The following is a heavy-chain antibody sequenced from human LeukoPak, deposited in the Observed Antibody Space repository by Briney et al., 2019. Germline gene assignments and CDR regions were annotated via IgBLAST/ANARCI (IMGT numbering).Heavy chain of an antibody. V-gene: IGHV3-48*01. J-gene: IGHJ6*02. CDR3: ARGRLPGTTYGMDV. CDR1: GFTLSSYT. CDR2: IHGGSGTM. Sequence: GGSLRLSCAASGFTLSSYTMNWVRRAPGKGLEWISYIHGGSGTMYYADSLRGRFTISRDTAKNSLYLQMNSLRAEDTAVYYCARGRLPGTTYGMDVWGQGTTVTVSS. D-gene: IGHD1-7*01.